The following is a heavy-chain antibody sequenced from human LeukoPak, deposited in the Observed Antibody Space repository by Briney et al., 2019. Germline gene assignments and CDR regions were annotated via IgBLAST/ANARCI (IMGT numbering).Heavy chain of an antibody. CDR3: ARVVTMVRGAVDAFDI. V-gene: IGHV1-18*01. Sequence: ASVKVSCKASGYTFTSYGISWVRQAPGQGLEWMGWISAYNGNTNYAQKLQGRVTMTTDTSTSTAYMELRSLRSDDTAVYYCARVVTMVRGAVDAFDIWGQGTMVTVSS. D-gene: IGHD3-10*01. CDR2: ISAYNGNT. CDR1: GYTFTSYG. J-gene: IGHJ3*02.